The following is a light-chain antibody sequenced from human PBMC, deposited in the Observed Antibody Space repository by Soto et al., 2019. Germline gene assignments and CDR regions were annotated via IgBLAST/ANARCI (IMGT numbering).Light chain of an antibody. CDR3: QKYGGAPIT. V-gene: IGKV1-27*01. Sequence: DIQMTQSPSSLSASVGDRVTITCRAGQDINTYLAWYQQKPEKVPKLLISAASTLQSGVPSPFSGSGSGTHFTLTSSSLQPEDVATYYCQKYGGAPITFGGGTKVEIK. CDR2: AAS. CDR1: QDINTY. J-gene: IGKJ4*01.